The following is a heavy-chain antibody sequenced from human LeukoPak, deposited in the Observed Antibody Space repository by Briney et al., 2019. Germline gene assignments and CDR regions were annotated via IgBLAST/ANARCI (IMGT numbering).Heavy chain of an antibody. CDR3: ARGHSSGWYGSNWYFDL. CDR2: TYYRSKWYN. CDR1: GDSVSSNSAA. J-gene: IGHJ2*01. D-gene: IGHD6-19*01. V-gene: IGHV6-1*01. Sequence: SQTLSLTCALSGDSVSSNSAAWNWIRQSPSRGLEWLGRTYYRSKWYNDYAVSVKSRITINPDTSKNQFSLQLNSVTPEDTAVYYCARGHSSGWYGSNWYFDLWDRGTLVTVSS.